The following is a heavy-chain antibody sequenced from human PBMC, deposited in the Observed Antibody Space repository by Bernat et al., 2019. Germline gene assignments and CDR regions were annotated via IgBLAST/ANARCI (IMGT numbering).Heavy chain of an antibody. Sequence: EVQLLESGGDSVHPGGSLRLSCAASGFTFSTYAMSWVREAPGKGLEWVSTISSSGSTTYYPDSVKGRFTISRDNYKNSLYLQMSSLRAEDTAIYYCAKKHTMTSPCNYFDYWGQGTTVTVSS. V-gene: IGHV3-23*01. CDR2: ISSSGSTT. CDR3: AKKHTMTSPCNYFDY. CDR1: GFTFSTYA. D-gene: IGHD4-17*01. J-gene: IGHJ4*03.